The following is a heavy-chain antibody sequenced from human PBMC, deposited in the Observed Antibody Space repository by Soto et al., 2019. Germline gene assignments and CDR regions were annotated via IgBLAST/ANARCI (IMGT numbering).Heavy chain of an antibody. Sequence: QVQLVQSGAEVKKPGASVKVSCKASGYTFTGYYMHWVRQAPGQGLEWMGWINPNSGGTNYAQKCQGWVTMTRDTSISTAYMQLSRLRSDDTAVYYCARSGSGWYWFDPWGQGTLVTVSS. V-gene: IGHV1-2*04. CDR3: ARSGSGWYWFDP. CDR2: INPNSGGT. J-gene: IGHJ5*02. D-gene: IGHD6-19*01. CDR1: GYTFTGYY.